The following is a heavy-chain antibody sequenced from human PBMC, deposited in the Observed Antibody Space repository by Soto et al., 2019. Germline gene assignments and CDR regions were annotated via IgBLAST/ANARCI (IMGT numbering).Heavy chain of an antibody. V-gene: IGHV3-23*01. J-gene: IGHJ4*02. CDR3: AKGKGVGATPDGANC. Sequence: EVQVLESGGGLVQPGGSLRLSCAASGFTFSRYGMNWVRQAPGKGLEWVSGIRSDGDTTYNADSVKGRFTVSRATSKNTMYQQMNSLRAEDTAIYYCAKGKGVGATPDGANCWGQGTLVTVSS. D-gene: IGHD1-26*01. CDR1: GFTFSRYG. CDR2: IRSDGDTT.